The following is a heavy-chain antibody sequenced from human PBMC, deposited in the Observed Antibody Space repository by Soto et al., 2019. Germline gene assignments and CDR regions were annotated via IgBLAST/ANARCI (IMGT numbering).Heavy chain of an antibody. CDR2: ISGSGGST. Sequence: GSLRLSCAASGFTFSSYAMSWVRQAPGKGLEWVSGISGSGGSTYYADSVKGRFTISRDNSKNTMYLQMNSLRAEDTAVYYCAKAIGYSSADYWGQGTLVTVSS. D-gene: IGHD6-25*01. CDR1: GFTFSSYA. V-gene: IGHV3-23*01. J-gene: IGHJ4*02. CDR3: AKAIGYSSADY.